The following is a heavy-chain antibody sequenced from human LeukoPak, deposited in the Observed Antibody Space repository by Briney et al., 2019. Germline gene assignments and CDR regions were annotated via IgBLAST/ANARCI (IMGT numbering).Heavy chain of an antibody. J-gene: IGHJ3*02. CDR1: GFTFSSYS. Sequence: PGGSLRLSCAASGFTFSSYSMNWVRQAPGKGLEWVSSISSSSSYIYYADSVKGRFTISRDNAKNSLYPQMNSLRAEDTAVYYCARDPLSGDAFDIWGQGTMVTVSS. CDR2: ISSSSSYI. CDR3: ARDPLSGDAFDI. D-gene: IGHD2-2*01. V-gene: IGHV3-21*01.